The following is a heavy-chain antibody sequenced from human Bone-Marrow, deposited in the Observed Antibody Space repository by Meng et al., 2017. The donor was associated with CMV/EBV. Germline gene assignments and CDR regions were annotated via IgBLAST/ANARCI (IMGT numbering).Heavy chain of an antibody. V-gene: IGHV3-30-3*01. J-gene: IGHJ3*02. Sequence: GESLKISCAASGFTFSSYAMHWVRQAPGKGLEWVAAISYDGSNKYYADSVKGRFTISRDNSNNTLYLQMNSLRAEDTAVYYCARDGTMIVVGGAFDIWGQGTRVTGSS. CDR1: GFTFSSYA. D-gene: IGHD3-22*01. CDR2: ISYDGSNK. CDR3: ARDGTMIVVGGAFDI.